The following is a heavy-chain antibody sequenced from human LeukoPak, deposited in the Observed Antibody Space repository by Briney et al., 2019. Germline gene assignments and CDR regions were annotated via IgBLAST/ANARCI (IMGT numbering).Heavy chain of an antibody. CDR1: GYTFTSYG. D-gene: IGHD3-3*01. V-gene: IGHV1-18*01. CDR3: ARDLDYDFWSGYYTFDY. CDR2: ISAYHGNT. Sequence: GASVKVSCKASGYTFTSYGISWVRQAPGQGLEWMGWISAYHGNTNYAQKLQGRVTMTTDTSTSTAYMELRSLRSDDTAVYYCARDLDYDFWSGYYTFDYWGQGTLVTVSS. J-gene: IGHJ4*02.